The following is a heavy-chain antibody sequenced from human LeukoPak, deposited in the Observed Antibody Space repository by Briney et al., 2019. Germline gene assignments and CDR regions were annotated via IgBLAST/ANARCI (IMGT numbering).Heavy chain of an antibody. CDR2: IRFDGSNK. Sequence: GGSLRLSCAASGFTFSSYGTHWVRQAPGKGLEWVAFIRFDGSNKYYTNSVKGRFTISRDNSKNMLYLQMNSLRAEDTAVYYCAKPHFDYWGQGTLVTVSS. J-gene: IGHJ4*02. CDR3: AKPHFDY. CDR1: GFTFSSYG. V-gene: IGHV3-30*02.